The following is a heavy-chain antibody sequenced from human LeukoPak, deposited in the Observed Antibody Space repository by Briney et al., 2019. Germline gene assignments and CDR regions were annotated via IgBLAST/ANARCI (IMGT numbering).Heavy chain of an antibody. CDR1: GGSVSSSSYY. V-gene: IGHV4-39*06. CDR2: IYYSGST. Sequence: AETLNLTCTVSGGSVSSSSYYWGWIRQPPGKGLEWIGSIYYSGSTYYNPSLKSRVTISVDTSENQFPLKLSSVTAADTAVYYCARGSLWFDPWGQPTMV. J-gene: IGHJ5*02. CDR3: ARGSLWFDP.